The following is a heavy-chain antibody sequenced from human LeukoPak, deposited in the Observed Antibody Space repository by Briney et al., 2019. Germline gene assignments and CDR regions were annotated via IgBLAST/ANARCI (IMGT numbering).Heavy chain of an antibody. V-gene: IGHV1-18*01. J-gene: IGHJ6*03. D-gene: IGHD3-3*01. CDR3: AWSRYYVPFYYMDV. CDR1: GYTFTSYG. Sequence: ASVKVSCKASGYTFTSYGISWVRQAPGQGLEWMGWISAYNGNTNYAQKLQGRVTMTTDTSTSTAYMELRSLRSDDTAMYYCAWSRYYVPFYYMDVWGKGTTVTVSS. CDR2: ISAYNGNT.